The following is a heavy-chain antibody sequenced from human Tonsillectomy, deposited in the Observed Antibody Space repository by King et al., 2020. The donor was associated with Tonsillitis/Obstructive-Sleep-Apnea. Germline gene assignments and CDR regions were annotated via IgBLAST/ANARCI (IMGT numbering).Heavy chain of an antibody. CDR3: AGDGVIARAEGDY. V-gene: IGHV4-39*07. Sequence: MQLQESGPGLVKPSETLSLTCTVSGGSISSSSYYWGWIRQPPGKGLEWIGSIYYSGNTYYNPSLKSRVTITVDTSKKQFSLKVRSGTAADTAVYYCAGDGVIARAEGDYWGQGTLVTVSS. CDR1: GGSISSSSYY. D-gene: IGHD3-16*02. CDR2: IYYSGNT. J-gene: IGHJ4*02.